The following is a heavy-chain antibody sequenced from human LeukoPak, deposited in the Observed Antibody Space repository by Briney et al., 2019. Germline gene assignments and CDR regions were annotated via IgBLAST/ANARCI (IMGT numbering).Heavy chain of an antibody. Sequence: ASVKVSFKASGYTFTSYAMHWVRQAPGQRLEWMGWINAGNGNTKYSQKFQGRVTITRDTSASTAYMELSSLRSEDTAVYYCARDLTPYYYDSSGYWSFDYWGQGTLVTVSS. J-gene: IGHJ4*02. CDR3: ARDLTPYYYDSSGYWSFDY. CDR1: GYTFTSYA. V-gene: IGHV1-3*01. D-gene: IGHD3-22*01. CDR2: INAGNGNT.